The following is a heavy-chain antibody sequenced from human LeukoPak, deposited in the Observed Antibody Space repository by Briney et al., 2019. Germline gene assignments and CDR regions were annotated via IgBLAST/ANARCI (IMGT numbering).Heavy chain of an antibody. CDR2: MNYGRTS. D-gene: IGHD3-3*01. Sequence: PSETLSLTCTVSGGSLSHSLTSYWGWIRQPPGKGLEWIGSMNYGRTSHYNPSLKSRVTISIDTSKNQFSLKLSSVTAADTAVYYCAREQGDFWQRGNKDYWGQGTLVTVSS. CDR1: GGSLSHSLTSY. V-gene: IGHV4-39*07. CDR3: AREQGDFWQRGNKDY. J-gene: IGHJ4*02.